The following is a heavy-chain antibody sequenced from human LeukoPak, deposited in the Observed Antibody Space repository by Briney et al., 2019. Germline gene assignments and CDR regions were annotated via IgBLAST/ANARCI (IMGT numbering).Heavy chain of an antibody. Sequence: KTSQTLSLTCTVSGGSISSGDYYWSWIRQPPGKGLEWIGYIYYSGSTYYNPSLKSRVTISVDTSKNQFSLKLSSVTAADTAVYYCARSDYSGYFDYWGQGTLVSVSS. V-gene: IGHV4-30-4*08. J-gene: IGHJ4*02. CDR3: ARSDYSGYFDY. CDR2: IYYSGST. CDR1: GGSISSGDYY. D-gene: IGHD4-11*01.